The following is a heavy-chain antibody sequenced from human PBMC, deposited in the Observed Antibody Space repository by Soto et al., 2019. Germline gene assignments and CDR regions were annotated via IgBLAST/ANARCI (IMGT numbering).Heavy chain of an antibody. CDR2: IKQDGSEK. Sequence: EVQLVESGGGLVQPGGSLRLSCAASGFTFSSYWMSWVRQAQGKGLEWVANIKQDGSEKYYVDSVKGRFTISRDNAKNSLYLKMNSLRAEDTAVYYCAREVSRRSSYAFDIWGQGTMVTVSS. CDR3: AREVSRRSSYAFDI. CDR1: GFTFSSYW. V-gene: IGHV3-7*01. J-gene: IGHJ3*02. D-gene: IGHD6-6*01.